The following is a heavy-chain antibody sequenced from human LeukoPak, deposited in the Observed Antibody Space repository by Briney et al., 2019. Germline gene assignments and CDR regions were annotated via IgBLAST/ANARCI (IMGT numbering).Heavy chain of an antibody. J-gene: IGHJ4*02. D-gene: IGHD6-19*01. CDR1: GDSVSSKGAA. Sequence: SQTLSLTCAISGDSVSSKGAAWNWIRQSPSRGLEWLGKTYYRSKWYNDYAVSVKSRITINPDTSKNQFSLQLNSVTPEDTAVYYCARDPRVSSGWQFDYWGQGSLVTVSS. CDR3: ARDPRVSSGWQFDY. V-gene: IGHV6-1*01. CDR2: TYYRSKWYN.